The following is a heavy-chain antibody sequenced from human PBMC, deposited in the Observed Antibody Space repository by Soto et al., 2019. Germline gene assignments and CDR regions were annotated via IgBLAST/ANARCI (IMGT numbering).Heavy chain of an antibody. CDR1: GFTVSSNY. Sequence: EVQLVESGGGLVQPGGSLRLSCAASGFTVSSNYMSWVRQAPGKGLEWVSVIYSGGSTYYADSVKGRFTISRDNSKKTLYLQMNSLRAEDTAVYYCARETFSYSSGGYYFDYWGQGTLVTVSS. CDR3: ARETFSYSSGGYYFDY. J-gene: IGHJ4*02. D-gene: IGHD6-19*01. CDR2: IYSGGST. V-gene: IGHV3-66*01.